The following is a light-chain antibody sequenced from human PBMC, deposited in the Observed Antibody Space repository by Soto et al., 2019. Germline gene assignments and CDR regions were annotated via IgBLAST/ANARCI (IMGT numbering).Light chain of an antibody. V-gene: IGKV1-27*01. Sequence: DIQMTQSPSSLSAAVGDRVTITCRASQGISNYLAWYQQQPGKVPMLLIYAASTLQSGVPSRFSGSGSGTDFTLTISSLQPEDVATYYCQKYNSAPAITFGQGTRLEIK. CDR2: AAS. CDR1: QGISNY. J-gene: IGKJ5*01. CDR3: QKYNSAPAIT.